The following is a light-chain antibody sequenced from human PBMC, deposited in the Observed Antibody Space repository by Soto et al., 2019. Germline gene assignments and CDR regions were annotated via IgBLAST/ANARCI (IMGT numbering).Light chain of an antibody. CDR1: QSITTF. Sequence: DIQMTQSPSALAASIGERGTITGRASQSITTFLAWYQQKPGKAPQILIYDASKLEPGVPSRLSGGGSGTEFTLTISSLQPDDFATYYCQQYSTYPLTFGGGTKVDIK. V-gene: IGKV1-5*01. J-gene: IGKJ4*01. CDR3: QQYSTYPLT. CDR2: DAS.